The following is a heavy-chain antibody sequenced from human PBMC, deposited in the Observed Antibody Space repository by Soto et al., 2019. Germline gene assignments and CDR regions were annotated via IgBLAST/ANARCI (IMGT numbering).Heavy chain of an antibody. J-gene: IGHJ4*02. Sequence: EVQLVESGGGLIQPGRSLRLSCADSGFTDSANFMSWVRQAPGKGLEWVSALYSGGATYYAGSVKGRLTISRDNSKNTMYLQMNGLRVEDTAVYYCASGHYGALGNWGQGTLVTVSS. V-gene: IGHV3-53*01. CDR1: GFTDSANF. D-gene: IGHD3-10*01. CDR3: ASGHYGALGN. CDR2: LYSGGAT.